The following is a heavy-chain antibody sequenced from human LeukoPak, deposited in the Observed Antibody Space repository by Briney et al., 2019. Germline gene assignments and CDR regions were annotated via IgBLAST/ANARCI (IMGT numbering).Heavy chain of an antibody. Sequence: PSETLSLTCTVSGRSISSYYWSWIRQPPGKGLEWIGYIYYSGSTNYNTSLKSRVTISVETSKNQFSLKLSSVTAADTAVYYCARLLPGDYYYMDVWGNGTTVTVSS. V-gene: IGHV4-59*01. D-gene: IGHD3-22*01. J-gene: IGHJ6*03. CDR2: IYYSGST. CDR3: ARLLPGDYYYMDV. CDR1: GRSISSYY.